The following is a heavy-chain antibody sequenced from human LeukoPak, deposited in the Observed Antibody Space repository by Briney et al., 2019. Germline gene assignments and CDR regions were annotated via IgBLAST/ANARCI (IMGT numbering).Heavy chain of an antibody. CDR1: EFTFSSYS. CDR3: ARGSTMKMDV. Sequence: GGSLRLSCAASEFTFSSYSMNWVRQAPGKGLEWVSSISSSSRNIYYADSVKGRFTISRDNAKNSLYLQMNSLRAEDTAVYYCARGSTMKMDVWGKGTTVTVSS. D-gene: IGHD3-22*01. CDR2: ISSSSRNI. J-gene: IGHJ6*04. V-gene: IGHV3-21*01.